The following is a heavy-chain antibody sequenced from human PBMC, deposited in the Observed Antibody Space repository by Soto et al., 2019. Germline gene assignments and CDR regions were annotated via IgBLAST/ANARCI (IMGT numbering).Heavy chain of an antibody. Sequence: VQLVQSGAEVKKPGASVKVSCKASGYTFTSSGISWVRQAPGQGLEWMGWISVYNGDTKYAQALQGRFTMTTDTSTSAAYMELRSLRSDDTAVYYCAKSSGAVAGYYFDYWGQGTLVIVSS. CDR2: ISVYNGDT. J-gene: IGHJ4*02. CDR1: GYTFTSSG. CDR3: AKSSGAVAGYYFDY. V-gene: IGHV1-18*04. D-gene: IGHD6-19*01.